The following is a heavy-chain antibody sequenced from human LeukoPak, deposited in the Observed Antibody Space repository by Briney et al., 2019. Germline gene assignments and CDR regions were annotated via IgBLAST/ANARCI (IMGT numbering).Heavy chain of an antibody. D-gene: IGHD3-22*01. V-gene: IGHV1-8*01. CDR3: ARADYYDSSGYPTEYMDV. J-gene: IGHJ6*03. CDR2: MNPNSGNT. CDR1: GYTFTSYD. Sequence: ASVKVSCKASGYTFTSYDINWVRQATGQGLEWMGWMNPNSGNTGYAQKFQGRVTMTRNTSISTAYTELSSLRSEDTAVYYCARADYYDSSGYPTEYMDVWGKGTTVTISS.